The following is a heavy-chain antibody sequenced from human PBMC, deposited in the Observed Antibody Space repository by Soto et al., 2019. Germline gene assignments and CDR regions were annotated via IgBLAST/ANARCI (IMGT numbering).Heavy chain of an antibody. V-gene: IGHV3-74*01. D-gene: IGHD1-26*01. CDR1: GFTFSYYW. J-gene: IGHJ3*01. CDR2: IHSDGSST. CDR3: ARVDRGAFDL. Sequence: EVQLVESGGGLVQPGESLRLSCAASGFTFSYYWMHWVRQAPGKGLVWVSRIHSDGSSTTYADSVKGRFTISRDNARNTLYLQMNSLRAEDTAVYYFARVDRGAFDLWGQGTVVTVSS.